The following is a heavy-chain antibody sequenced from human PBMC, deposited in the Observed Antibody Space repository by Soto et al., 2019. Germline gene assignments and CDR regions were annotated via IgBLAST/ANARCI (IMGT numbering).Heavy chain of an antibody. J-gene: IGHJ4*02. CDR3: ARVGAYCVSTSCHDY. CDR2: ISYDGSIK. CDR1: GFTFSSYG. V-gene: IGHV3-30*03. Sequence: GGSLRLSCAASGFTFSSYGMHWVRQAPGKGLEWVAVISYDGSIKYYANSVLGRFTISRDNSKNTQYLQMDSLRSDDTAVYYCARVGAYCVSTSCHDYWGQGTLVTVSS. D-gene: IGHD2-2*01.